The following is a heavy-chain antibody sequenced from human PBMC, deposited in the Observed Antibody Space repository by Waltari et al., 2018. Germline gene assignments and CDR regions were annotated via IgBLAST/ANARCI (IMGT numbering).Heavy chain of an antibody. J-gene: IGHJ5*02. CDR2: ISPGDSDT. Sequence: EVQLVQSGPEVKKPGESLRISCRDSGYGFDSYWIAWMRQLPGKGPEVMGQISPGDSDTRYNPSFQGQVTISADKSVSTVYLQWSRLKASDSAMYFCARRMLTGEGLTLNWFDPWGQGTLVTVSS. CDR3: ARRMLTGEGLTLNWFDP. D-gene: IGHD3-9*01. V-gene: IGHV5-51*01. CDR1: GYGFDSYW.